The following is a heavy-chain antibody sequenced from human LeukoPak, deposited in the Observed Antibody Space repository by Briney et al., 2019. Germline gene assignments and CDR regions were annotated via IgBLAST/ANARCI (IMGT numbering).Heavy chain of an antibody. V-gene: IGHV4-59*01. CDR1: GGSISSYY. CDR2: IYYSGST. J-gene: IGHJ4*02. CDR3: ARESSTSCYDY. Sequence: SETLSLTCAVSGGSISSYYWSWIRQPPGKGLEWIGYIYYSGSTNYNPSLKSRVTISVDTSKNQFSLKLSSVTAADTAVYYCARESSTSCYDYWGQGTLVTVSS. D-gene: IGHD2-2*01.